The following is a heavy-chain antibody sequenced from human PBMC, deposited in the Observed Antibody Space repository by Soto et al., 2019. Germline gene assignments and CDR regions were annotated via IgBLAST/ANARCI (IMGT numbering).Heavy chain of an antibody. D-gene: IGHD3-3*01. Sequence: GSSVKVSCKASGYTFSSYGISWVRQAPGQGLEWMGWISAYNGNTNYSQKLQGRVTMTTDTSTSTAYMELRSLRSDDTAVYYCAREREGFWSGRLDVYGMDVWGQGSTVTVSS. CDR1: GYTFSSYG. CDR2: ISAYNGNT. J-gene: IGHJ6*02. V-gene: IGHV1-18*01. CDR3: AREREGFWSGRLDVYGMDV.